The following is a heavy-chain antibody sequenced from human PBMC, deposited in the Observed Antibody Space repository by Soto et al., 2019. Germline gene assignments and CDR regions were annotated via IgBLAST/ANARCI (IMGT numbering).Heavy chain of an antibody. Sequence: QVQLVESGGGVVQPGRSLRLSCAASGFTFSSYGMHWVRQAPGKGLEWVAGIWYDGSNKYYADSVKGRFTISRDNSKNTLDLQMNSLRAGDTAGYYCARDWGSRGGFDYWGQGTLVTVSS. V-gene: IGHV3-33*01. J-gene: IGHJ4*02. CDR2: IWYDGSNK. CDR1: GFTFSSYG. CDR3: ARDWGSRGGFDY. D-gene: IGHD3-10*01.